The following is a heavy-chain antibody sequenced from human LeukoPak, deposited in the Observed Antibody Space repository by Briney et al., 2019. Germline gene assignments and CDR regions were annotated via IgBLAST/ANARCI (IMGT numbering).Heavy chain of an antibody. V-gene: IGHV3-48*02. Sequence: PGGSLRHTCAACGFTVSSYSMNWVRQAPGKGLEWVSYISSSSSTIYYADSVKGRFTISRDNAKNSLYLQMNSLRDEDTAVYYCARETPSINMVSGAISNRGQGTLVTVSS. CDR2: ISSSSSTI. CDR1: GFTVSSYS. D-gene: IGHD3-10*01. CDR3: ARETPSINMVSGAISN. J-gene: IGHJ4*02.